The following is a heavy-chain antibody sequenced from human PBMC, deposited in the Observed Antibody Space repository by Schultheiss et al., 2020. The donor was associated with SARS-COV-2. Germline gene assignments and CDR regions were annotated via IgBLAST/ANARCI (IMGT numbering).Heavy chain of an antibody. CDR3: ARGPYDYIWGSYRYGAFDI. CDR1: GYTFTSYG. D-gene: IGHD3-16*02. V-gene: IGHV1-18*01. J-gene: IGHJ3*02. Sequence: ASVKVSCKASGYTFTSYGISWVRQAPGQGLEWMGWINPNSGGTNYAQKFQGWVTMTRDTSASTAYMELSSLRSEDTAVYYCARGPYDYIWGSYRYGAFDIWGQGTMVTVSS. CDR2: INPNSGGT.